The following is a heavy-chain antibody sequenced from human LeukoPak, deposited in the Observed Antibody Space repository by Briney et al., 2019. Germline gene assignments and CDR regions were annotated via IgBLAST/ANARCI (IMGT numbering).Heavy chain of an antibody. CDR3: ARKYYYDSSGYYSVRVLDP. D-gene: IGHD3-22*01. CDR2: MNPNSGNT. V-gene: IGHV1-8*01. J-gene: IGHJ5*02. CDR1: GYTFTSYD. Sequence: ASVKVSCKASGYTFTSYDINWVRQATGQGLEWMGWMNPNSGNTGYAQKFQGRVTMTRNTSISTAYMELSSLRSEDTAVYYCARKYYYDSSGYYSVRVLDPWGQGTLVTVSS.